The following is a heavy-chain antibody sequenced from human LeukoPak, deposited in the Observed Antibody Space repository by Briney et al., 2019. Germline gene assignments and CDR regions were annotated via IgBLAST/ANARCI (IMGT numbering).Heavy chain of an antibody. Sequence: PGGSLRLSCAASGFTFSSYGMHWVRQAPGKGLEWVAVIWYDGSNKYYPDSVQGRFTISRDNSKNTLYLQVNSLRAEDTAVYYCARDRSMSGWYIDLWGPGTLVTVSS. CDR2: IWYDGSNK. J-gene: IGHJ2*01. CDR1: GFTFSSYG. D-gene: IGHD2/OR15-2a*01. CDR3: ARDRSMSGWYIDL. V-gene: IGHV3-33*01.